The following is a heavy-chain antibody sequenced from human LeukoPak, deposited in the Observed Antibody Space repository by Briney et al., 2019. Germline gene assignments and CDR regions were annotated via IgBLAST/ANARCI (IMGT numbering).Heavy chain of an antibody. CDR1: GGSISSGGYY. V-gene: IGHV4-30-2*03. CDR3: ARHGGVVRGQGSDAFDI. Sequence: SQTLSLTCTVSGGSISSGGYYWSWIRQPPGKGLEWIGSIYHSGSTYYNPSLKSRVTISVDTSKNQFSLKLSSVTAADTAVYYCARHGGVVRGQGSDAFDIWGQGTMVTVSS. CDR2: IYHSGST. D-gene: IGHD3-10*01. J-gene: IGHJ3*02.